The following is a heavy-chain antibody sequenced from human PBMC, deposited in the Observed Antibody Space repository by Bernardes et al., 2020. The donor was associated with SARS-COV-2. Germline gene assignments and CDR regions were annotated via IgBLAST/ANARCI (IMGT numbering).Heavy chain of an antibody. CDR3: ASPRYYYDSSGYLEPFDY. D-gene: IGHD3-22*01. Sequence: SETLSLTCTVSGGSISSSSYYWGWIRQPPGKGLEWIGSIYYSGSTYYNPSLKSRVTISVDTSKNQFSLKLSSVTAADTAVYYCASPRYYYDSSGYLEPFDYWGQGTLVTVSS. V-gene: IGHV4-39*01. J-gene: IGHJ4*02. CDR2: IYYSGST. CDR1: GGSISSSSYY.